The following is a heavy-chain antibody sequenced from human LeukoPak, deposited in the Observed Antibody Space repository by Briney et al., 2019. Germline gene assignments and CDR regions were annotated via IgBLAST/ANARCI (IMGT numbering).Heavy chain of an antibody. CDR2: INHSGST. CDR3: ARGSRVVVPAAPVWKY. Sequence: SETLSLTCAVYGGSFSGYYWSWIRQPPGKGLEWIGEINHSGSTNYNPSLKSRVTISVDTSKNQFSLKLSSVTAADTAVYYCARGSRVVVPAAPVWKYWGQGPLVTVSS. CDR1: GGSFSGYY. J-gene: IGHJ4*02. D-gene: IGHD2-2*01. V-gene: IGHV4-34*01.